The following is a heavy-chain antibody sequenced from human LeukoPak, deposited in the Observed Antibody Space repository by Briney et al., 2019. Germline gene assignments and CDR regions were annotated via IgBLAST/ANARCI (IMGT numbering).Heavy chain of an antibody. CDR2: IYTSGST. CDR3: ASAEWELLFFDY. Sequence: SETLSLTCTVSGGSISSGSYYWSWIRQPAGKGLEWIGRIYTSGSTNYNPSLKSRVTISVDTSKNQFSLKLSSVTAADTAVYYCASAEWELLFFDYWGQGTLVTVSS. CDR1: GGSISSGSYY. V-gene: IGHV4-61*02. J-gene: IGHJ4*02. D-gene: IGHD1-26*01.